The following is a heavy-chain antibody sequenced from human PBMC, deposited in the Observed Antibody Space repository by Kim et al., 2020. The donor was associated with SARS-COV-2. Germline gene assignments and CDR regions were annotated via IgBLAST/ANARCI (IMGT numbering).Heavy chain of an antibody. V-gene: IGHV3-74*01. J-gene: IGHJ4*02. CDR1: GFTFSNYW. CDR3: ARGIVGPCGGYYFDY. CDR2: INTFGSST. Sequence: GGSLRLSCAASGFTFSNYWMHWFRQAPGKGLVWVSRINTFGSSTTYADSVKGRFTISRDNAKNTLYLQMNSLRAEDTAVYYCARGIVGPCGGYYFDYWGQGTLVTGSS. D-gene: IGHD2-21*01.